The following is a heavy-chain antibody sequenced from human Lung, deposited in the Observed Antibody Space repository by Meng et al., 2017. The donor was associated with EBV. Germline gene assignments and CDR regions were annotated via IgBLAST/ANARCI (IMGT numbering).Heavy chain of an antibody. Sequence: ESGPGLGMPAGPLSLHVAFSGGLISSSHCWSWVRQPPGKGLEWIGEIYHSGSTNYNPSLKSRVTISVDKSKNQFSLKLSSVTAADTAVYYCARGKLSGYRYFDYWGQGTLVTVSS. CDR3: ARGKLSGYRYFDY. V-gene: IGHV4-4*02. CDR2: IYHSGST. D-gene: IGHD3-3*01. CDR1: GGLISSSHC. J-gene: IGHJ4*02.